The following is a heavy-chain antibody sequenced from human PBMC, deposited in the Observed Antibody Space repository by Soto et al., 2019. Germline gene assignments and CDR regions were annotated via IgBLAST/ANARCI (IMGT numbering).Heavy chain of an antibody. D-gene: IGHD3-22*01. CDR2: INAGNGNT. Sequence: ASVKVSCKASGYTFTSYAMHWVRQAPGQRLEWMGWINAGNGNTKYSQKFQGRVTITRDTSASTAYMELSSLRSEDTAVYYCAMIVVFPWTRYYFDYWGQGTLVTVSS. CDR1: GYTFTSYA. V-gene: IGHV1-3*01. J-gene: IGHJ4*02. CDR3: AMIVVFPWTRYYFDY.